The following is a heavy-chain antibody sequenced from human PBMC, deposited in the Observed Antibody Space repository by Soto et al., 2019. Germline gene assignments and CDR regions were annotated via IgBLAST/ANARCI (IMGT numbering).Heavy chain of an antibody. J-gene: IGHJ4*02. CDR1: GFTFSSYT. CDR3: ARWNSYGYYFDY. V-gene: IGHV3-30*04. Sequence: PGGSLRLSCAASGFTFSSYTMHWVRQTPGKGLERVAVISYDGSDKYYADSVKGRFTISRDNAKNSLYLQMNSLRAEDTAVYYCARWNSYGYYFDYWGQGTLVTVSS. CDR2: ISYDGSDK. D-gene: IGHD5-18*01.